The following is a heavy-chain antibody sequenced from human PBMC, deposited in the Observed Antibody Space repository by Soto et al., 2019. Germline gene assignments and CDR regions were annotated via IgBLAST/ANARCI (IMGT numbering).Heavy chain of an antibody. CDR1: GYRFTNYW. J-gene: IGHJ1*01. D-gene: IGHD2-21*01. CDR2: IYPGDSDT. Sequence: GEXLKISCKGSGYRFTNYWIGWVRQMPGRGLEWMGIIYPGDSDTRYSPSFQGQVTISADKSISTAYLQWSSLKASDTATYYCVREEYCDSSDCLRSPFQHWGEGTLVTVSS. V-gene: IGHV5-51*01. CDR3: VREEYCDSSDCLRSPFQH.